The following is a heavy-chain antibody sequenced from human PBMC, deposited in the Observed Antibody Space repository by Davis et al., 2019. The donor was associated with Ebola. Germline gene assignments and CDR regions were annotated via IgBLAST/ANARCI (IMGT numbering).Heavy chain of an antibody. V-gene: IGHV1-69*05. Sequence: SVKVSCKASGGTFSSYAISWVRQAPGQGLEWMGGIIPIFGTANYAQKLQGRVTMTTDTSTSTAYMELRSLRSDDTAVYYCAREKGYWGQGTLVTVSS. J-gene: IGHJ4*02. CDR3: AREKGY. CDR1: GGTFSSYA. CDR2: IIPIFGTA.